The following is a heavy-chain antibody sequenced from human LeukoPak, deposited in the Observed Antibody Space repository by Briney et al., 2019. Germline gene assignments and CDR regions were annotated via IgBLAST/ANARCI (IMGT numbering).Heavy chain of an antibody. CDR2: IYYSGST. D-gene: IGHD3-22*01. CDR3: ARVASGGYYGVIGNY. V-gene: IGHV4-38-2*02. J-gene: IGHJ4*02. CDR1: GYSISSGYY. Sequence: PSETLSLTCTVSGYSISSGYYWGWIRQPPGKGLEWIGSIYYSGSTYYNPSLKSRVTISVDTSKNQFSLKLSSVTAADTAVYYCARVASGGYYGVIGNYWGQGTLVTVSS.